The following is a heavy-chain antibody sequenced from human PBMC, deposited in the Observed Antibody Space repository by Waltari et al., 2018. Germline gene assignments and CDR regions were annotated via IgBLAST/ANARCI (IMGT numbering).Heavy chain of an antibody. CDR1: GGSISSSSYY. J-gene: IGHJ3*02. CDR2: IYYSGST. V-gene: IGHV4-39*01. CDR3: ARQVVPLYAFDI. D-gene: IGHD2-15*01. Sequence: QLQLQESGPGLVKPSETLSLTCTVSGGSISSSSYYWGWIRQPPGKGLEWIGSIYYSGSTYYNPSLKSRVTISVDTSKNQFSLKLSSVTAADTAVYYCARQVVPLYAFDIWGQGTMVTVSS.